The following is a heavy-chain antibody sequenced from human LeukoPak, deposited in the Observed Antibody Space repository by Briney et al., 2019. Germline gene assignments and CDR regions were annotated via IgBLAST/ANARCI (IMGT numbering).Heavy chain of an antibody. Sequence: SETLSLTCAVYGGSFSGYYWSWIRQPPGKGPEWIGEINHSGSTNYNPSLKSRVTISVDTSKNQFSLKLSSVTAAATAVYYCARDEGSGINDWGQGTLVTVSS. J-gene: IGHJ4*02. CDR3: ARDEGSGIND. CDR1: GGSFSGYY. CDR2: INHSGST. V-gene: IGHV4-34*01. D-gene: IGHD3-10*01.